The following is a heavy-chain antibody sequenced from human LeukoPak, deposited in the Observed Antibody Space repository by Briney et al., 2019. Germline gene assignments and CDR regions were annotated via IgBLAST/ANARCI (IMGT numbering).Heavy chain of an antibody. V-gene: IGHV3-30*01. Sequence: QPGRSLRLSCAASGFTFSSYAMHWVRQAPGKGLEWVAVISYDGSNKYYADSVKGRFTIPRDNSKNTLYLQMNSLRAEDTAVYYCASWDSYYYDSSGGLGYWGQGTLVTVSS. J-gene: IGHJ4*02. CDR1: GFTFSSYA. D-gene: IGHD3-22*01. CDR3: ASWDSYYYDSSGGLGY. CDR2: ISYDGSNK.